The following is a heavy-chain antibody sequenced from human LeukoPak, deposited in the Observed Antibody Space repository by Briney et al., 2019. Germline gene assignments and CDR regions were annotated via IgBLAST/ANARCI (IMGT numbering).Heavy chain of an antibody. V-gene: IGHV3-23*01. CDR2: ISSSGDT. D-gene: IGHD1-26*01. CDR3: AKDAVGGTAYYFDC. Sequence: GGSLRLSCAASGFTFTKYAMSWVRQAPGKGLGWLSAISSSGDTYYADSVRGWFTISRDNSKNTLYLQMNSLRAEDTALYYCAKDAVGGTAYYFDCWGQGTLVSVSS. CDR1: GFTFTKYA. J-gene: IGHJ4*02.